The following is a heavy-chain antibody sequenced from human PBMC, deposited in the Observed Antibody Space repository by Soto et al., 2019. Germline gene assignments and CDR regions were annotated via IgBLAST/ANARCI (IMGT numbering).Heavy chain of an antibody. D-gene: IGHD4-17*01. CDR1: GFTFSSXX. CDR2: IXGSGGST. J-gene: IGHJ6*02. Sequence: GGSLKLSCAASGFTFSSXXMXXXXQAPGKGLEWVSXIXGSGGSTDYADSVKGRFTISRDNSKNTLYLQMNSLRAEDTAVYYCAKGPYGDYAEDYYYGMDVWGQGTPVTVSS. CDR3: AKGPYGDYAEDYYYGMDV. V-gene: IGHV3-23*01.